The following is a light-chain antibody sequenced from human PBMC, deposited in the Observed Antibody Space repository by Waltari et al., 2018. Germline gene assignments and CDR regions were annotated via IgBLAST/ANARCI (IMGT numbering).Light chain of an antibody. J-gene: IGLJ3*02. Sequence: QSALTQPASVSGSPGQSITISCTGTTSDIGAYNYVAWYQQHPGKAPKVVISDVTNRPSGLSNRFSGSKSGNTASLTISGLQAEDEADYYCSSFTSGSTWVFGGGTKLTVL. CDR2: DVT. CDR1: TSDIGAYNY. V-gene: IGLV2-14*03. CDR3: SSFTSGSTWV.